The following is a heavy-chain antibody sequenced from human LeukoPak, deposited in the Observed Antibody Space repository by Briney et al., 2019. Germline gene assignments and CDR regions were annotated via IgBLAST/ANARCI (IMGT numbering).Heavy chain of an antibody. J-gene: IGHJ3*02. D-gene: IGHD3-3*01. CDR3: ARDSDDFVSAFDI. CDR2: IYYSGST. Sequence: SETLSLTCTVSVGSISSYYWSWLRQPPGKGMQWLGYIYYSGSTNYNPSLKSRVTISVDTSKHQLSLKLSSVTAADTAVYYCARDSDDFVSAFDIWGRGTMVTVSS. V-gene: IGHV4-59*13. CDR1: VGSISSYY.